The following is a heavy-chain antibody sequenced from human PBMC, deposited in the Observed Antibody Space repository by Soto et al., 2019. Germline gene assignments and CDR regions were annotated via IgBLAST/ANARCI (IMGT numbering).Heavy chain of an antibody. D-gene: IGHD2-15*01. J-gene: IGHJ6*02. CDR3: ARDLGVVRTPTEYYYYYYGMDV. CDR1: GFTFSSYG. CDR2: IWYDGSNK. V-gene: IGHV3-33*01. Sequence: QVQLVESGGGVVQPGRSLRLSCAASGFTFSSYGMHWVRQAPGKGLEWVAVIWYDGSNKYYADSVKGRFTISRDNSKNTLYLQMNSLRAEDTAVYYCARDLGVVRTPTEYYYYYYGMDVWGQGTTVTVSS.